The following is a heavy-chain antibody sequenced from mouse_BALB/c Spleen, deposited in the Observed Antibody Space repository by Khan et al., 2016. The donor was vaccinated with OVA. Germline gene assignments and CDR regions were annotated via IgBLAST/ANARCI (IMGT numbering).Heavy chain of an antibody. CDR1: GFTFSSYA. V-gene: IGHV5-9-3*01. Sequence: EVELVESGGGLVKPGGSLKLSCAASGFTFSSYAMSWVRQTPEKRLEWVATISSGGTYTYYPDSVKGRFTISRDNAKNTLYLQMSSLRSEDTAMCYCARPPITTVVATSYWFFDVWGAVTTVTVST. CDR3: ARPPITTVVATSYWFFDV. D-gene: IGHD1-1*01. CDR2: ISSGGTYT. J-gene: IGHJ1*01.